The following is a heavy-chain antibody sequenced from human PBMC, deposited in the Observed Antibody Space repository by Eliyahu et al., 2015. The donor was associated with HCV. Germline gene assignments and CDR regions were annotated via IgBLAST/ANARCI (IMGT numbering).Heavy chain of an antibody. J-gene: IGHJ6*02. Sequence: QMQLVQSGPEVKKPGTSVKVSCKASGFTFTSSAMQWVRQARGQRLEWIGWIVVGSGNTNYAQKFQERVTITRDMSTSTAYMELSSLRSEDTAVYYCAAPHYYDSSVHYQRKIVYGMDVWGQGTTVTVSS. CDR1: GFTFTSSA. D-gene: IGHD3-22*01. CDR3: AAPHYYDSSVHYQRKIVYGMDV. CDR2: IVVGSGNT. V-gene: IGHV1-58*02.